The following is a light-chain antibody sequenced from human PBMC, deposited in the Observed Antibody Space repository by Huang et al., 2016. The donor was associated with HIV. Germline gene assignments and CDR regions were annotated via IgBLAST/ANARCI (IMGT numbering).Light chain of an antibody. CDR1: QNIDAY. CDR2: AAS. CDR3: QQTDSSPRT. V-gene: IGKV1-39*01. Sequence: DIQMTQSPYSLSASVGDRVTITCRASQNIDAYVNWYQQRPGSAPKLLIYAASSLPSGVPSRFSGSGSGTHFTLTITSLQPDDFATYYCQQTDSSPRTFGQGTKVAIK. J-gene: IGKJ1*01.